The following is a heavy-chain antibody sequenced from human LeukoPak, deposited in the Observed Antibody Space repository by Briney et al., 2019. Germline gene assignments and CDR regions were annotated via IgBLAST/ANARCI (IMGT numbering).Heavy chain of an antibody. Sequence: GGSLRLSCAASGFTFSSYSMNWVRQAPGKGLEWVSYISSSSSTISYADSVKGRFTISRDNAKNSLYLQMNSLRAEDTAVYYCARVGDSGGLRFDYWGQGTLVTVYS. V-gene: IGHV3-48*04. D-gene: IGHD1-26*01. J-gene: IGHJ4*02. CDR3: ARVGDSGGLRFDY. CDR2: ISSSSSTI. CDR1: GFTFSSYS.